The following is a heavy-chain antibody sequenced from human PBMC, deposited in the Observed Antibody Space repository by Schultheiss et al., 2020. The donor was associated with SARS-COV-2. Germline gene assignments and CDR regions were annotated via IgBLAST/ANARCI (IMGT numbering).Heavy chain of an antibody. Sequence: GGSLRLSCAASGFTFSSYAMSWVRQAPGKGLEWVSAISGSGGSTYYADSVKGRFTISRDNAKNSLYLQMNSLRAEDTAVYYCAREPPLRGARPFDYWGQGTLVTVSS. CDR2: ISGSGGST. CDR3: AREPPLRGARPFDY. D-gene: IGHD6-6*01. CDR1: GFTFSSYA. J-gene: IGHJ4*02. V-gene: IGHV3-23*01.